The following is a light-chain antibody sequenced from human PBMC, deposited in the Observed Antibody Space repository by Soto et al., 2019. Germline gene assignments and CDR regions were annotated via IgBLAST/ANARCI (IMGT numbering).Light chain of an antibody. J-gene: IGKJ4*01. CDR1: QSVSSY. Sequence: EIVLTQSSATLSLSPGERATLSCRASQSVSSYLAWYQQKPGQAPRLLIYDASNRATGIPARFSGSGSGTDFTLTISSLEPEDFAVYYCQQRSNWSLTFGGGTKVDI. CDR2: DAS. V-gene: IGKV3-11*01. CDR3: QQRSNWSLT.